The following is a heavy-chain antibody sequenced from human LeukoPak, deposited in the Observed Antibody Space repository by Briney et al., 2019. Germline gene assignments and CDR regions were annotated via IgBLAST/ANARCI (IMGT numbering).Heavy chain of an antibody. J-gene: IGHJ4*02. V-gene: IGHV1-2*02. Sequence: ASVKVSCKASGYTFTGYYMHWVRQAPGQGLEWMGWINPNSGGTNYAQKFQGRVTMTRDTSISTAYMELSRLRSDDTAVYYCARDDFWSGYSIDYWGLGTLVTVSS. D-gene: IGHD3-3*01. CDR1: GYTFTGYY. CDR2: INPNSGGT. CDR3: ARDDFWSGYSIDY.